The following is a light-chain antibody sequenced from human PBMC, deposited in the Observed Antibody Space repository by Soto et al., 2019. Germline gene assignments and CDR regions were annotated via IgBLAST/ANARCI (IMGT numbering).Light chain of an antibody. CDR2: ETS. J-gene: IGKJ4*01. V-gene: IGKV3-15*01. CDR1: QSVSSY. Sequence: EIVLTQSPATLSLSPGESATLSCRASQSVSSYLAWYQQKPGLPPRLLIYETSIRATGIPARFSGGGSGTEFTLTISSLQSADFAVYYCQQYNEWPLTFGGGTKVDI. CDR3: QQYNEWPLT.